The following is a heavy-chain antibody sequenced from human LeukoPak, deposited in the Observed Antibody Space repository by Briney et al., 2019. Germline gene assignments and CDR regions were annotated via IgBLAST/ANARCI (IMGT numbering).Heavy chain of an antibody. CDR1: GFTFSSYA. CDR2: ISGSGGST. V-gene: IGHV3-23*01. Sequence: GGSLRLSCAASGFTFSSYAMSWVRQAPGKGLEWVSAISGSGGSTYYADSAKGRFTISRDNSKNTLYLQMNSLRAEDTAVYYCAKSLPRYYYYGMDVWGQGTTVTVSS. J-gene: IGHJ6*02. CDR3: AKSLPRYYYYGMDV.